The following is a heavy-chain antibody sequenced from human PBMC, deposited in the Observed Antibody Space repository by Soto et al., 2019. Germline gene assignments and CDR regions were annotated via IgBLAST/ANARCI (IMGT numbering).Heavy chain of an antibody. CDR3: ARERVGLYSHYFDY. CDR1: GGSISSSNW. CDR2: IYHSGST. D-gene: IGHD6-13*01. J-gene: IGHJ4*02. V-gene: IGHV4-4*02. Sequence: WETLSLTCAVSGGSISSSNWWSWVRQPPGKGLEWIGEIYHSGSTNYNPSLKSRVTISVDKSKNQFSLKLSSVTAADTAVYYCARERVGLYSHYFDYWGQGTLVTVSS.